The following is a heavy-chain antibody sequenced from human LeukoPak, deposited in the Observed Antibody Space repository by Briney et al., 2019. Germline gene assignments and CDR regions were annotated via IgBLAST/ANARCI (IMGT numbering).Heavy chain of an antibody. V-gene: IGHV3-30*02. CDR3: AKDKGGARIYFDY. D-gene: IGHD1-26*01. CDR2: IRYDGSNK. Sequence: GGSLRLSCAVSGLIFSNYGMLWVRQAPGKGLEWVAFIRYDGSNKYYADSVKGRFTISRDISKNTLYLQMNSLRAEDTAVYYCAKDKGGARIYFDYWGQGTLVTVSS. J-gene: IGHJ4*02. CDR1: GLIFSNYG.